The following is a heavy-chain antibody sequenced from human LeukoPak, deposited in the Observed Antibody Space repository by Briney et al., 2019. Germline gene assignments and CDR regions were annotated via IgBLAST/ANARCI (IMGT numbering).Heavy chain of an antibody. CDR2: INGDGTST. CDR1: GLSFSTYW. J-gene: IGHJ5*02. CDR3: ARDDCSSISCYHNWFDP. Sequence: GGSLRLSCVASGLSFSTYWMHWVRQAPGKGLVWVSRINGDGTSTSYADSVKGRFTISRDNAKNTLFLQMSSLRAEDTAVYYCARDDCSSISCYHNWFDPWGQGTLVTVSS. D-gene: IGHD2-2*01. V-gene: IGHV3-74*01.